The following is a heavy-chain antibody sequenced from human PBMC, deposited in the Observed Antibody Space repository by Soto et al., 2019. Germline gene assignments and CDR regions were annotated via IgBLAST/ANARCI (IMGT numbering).Heavy chain of an antibody. V-gene: IGHV4-34*01. CDR1: GGSFSGYY. D-gene: IGHD6-13*01. J-gene: IGHJ4*02. CDR3: ARNGGSTWYYFES. CDR2: INHSGST. Sequence: SETLSLTCAVYGGSFSGYYWSWIRQPPGKGLEWIGEINHSGSTNYNPSLKSRVTISVDTSKNQFSLKLSSVTAADTAVYYCARNGGSTWYYFESWGQGTVVTVSS.